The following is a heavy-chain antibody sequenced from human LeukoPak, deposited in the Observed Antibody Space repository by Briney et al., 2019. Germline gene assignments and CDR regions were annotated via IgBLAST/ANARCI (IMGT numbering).Heavy chain of an antibody. J-gene: IGHJ4*02. CDR1: GGSINSYY. CDR2: IYSSGST. D-gene: IGHD4-23*01. Sequence: SETLSLTCTVSGGSINSYYWSWIRQPAGKGLEWIGRIYSSGSTNYNPSLKSRVSMSVDTSKNQFSLKLTSVTAADTAVYYCARGGKATVVSMWGQGILVTVSS. CDR3: ARGGKATVVSM. V-gene: IGHV4-4*07.